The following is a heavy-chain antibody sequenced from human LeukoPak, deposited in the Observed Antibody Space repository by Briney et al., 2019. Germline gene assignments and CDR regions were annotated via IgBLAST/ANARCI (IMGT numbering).Heavy chain of an antibody. CDR3: AKNRVRYCSSTSCFYSDY. CDR2: IRYDGSNK. D-gene: IGHD2-2*01. V-gene: IGHV3-30*02. CDR1: GFTFSSYG. Sequence: QPGGSLRLSCAASGFTFSSYGMHWVRQAPGKGLEWVAFIRYDGSNKYYADSVKGRFTISRDNSKNTLYLQMNSLRAEDTAVYYCAKNRVRYCSSTSCFYSDYWGQGTLVTVSS. J-gene: IGHJ4*02.